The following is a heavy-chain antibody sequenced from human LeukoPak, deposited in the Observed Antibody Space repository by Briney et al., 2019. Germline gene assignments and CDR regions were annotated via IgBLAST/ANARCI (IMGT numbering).Heavy chain of an antibody. CDR1: GGSISSGGYY. J-gene: IGHJ3*01. V-gene: IGHV4-31*03. CDR2: IYYSGNI. Sequence: SQTLSLTCTVSGGSISSGGYYWSWIRQHPGKGLEWIGYIYYSGNIYYSPCLESRVSISLDMSNNQFSLKLSSVTAADTAVYYCARSVPFGSGADVWGQGTMVTVSS. D-gene: IGHD2-15*01. CDR3: ARSVPFGSGADV.